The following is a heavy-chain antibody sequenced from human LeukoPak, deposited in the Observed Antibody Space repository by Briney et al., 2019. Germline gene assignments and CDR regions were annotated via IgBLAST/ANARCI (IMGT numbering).Heavy chain of an antibody. Sequence: ASVKVSCKASGYTFTSYDINWVRQANGQGLEWMGWMNPNSGNTGYAQKFQGRVTMTRNTSISTAYMELSSLRSEDTAVYYCARYSSSWYEESYYYYMDVWGKGTTVIVSS. CDR1: GYTFTSYD. CDR3: ARYSSSWYEESYYYYMDV. CDR2: MNPNSGNT. D-gene: IGHD6-13*01. V-gene: IGHV1-8*01. J-gene: IGHJ6*03.